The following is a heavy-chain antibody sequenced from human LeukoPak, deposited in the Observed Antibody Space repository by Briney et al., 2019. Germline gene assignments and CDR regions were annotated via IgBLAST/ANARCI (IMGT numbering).Heavy chain of an antibody. J-gene: IGHJ3*02. CDR2: INPNSGGT. Sequence: ASVKVSCKASGYTFTSYGISWVRQAPGQGLEWMGWINPNSGGTNYAQKLQGRVTMTTDTSTSTAYMELRSLRSDDTAVYYCARVRNDILTRNAFDIWGQGTMVTVSS. CDR3: ARVRNDILTRNAFDI. CDR1: GYTFTSYG. V-gene: IGHV1-18*01. D-gene: IGHD3-9*01.